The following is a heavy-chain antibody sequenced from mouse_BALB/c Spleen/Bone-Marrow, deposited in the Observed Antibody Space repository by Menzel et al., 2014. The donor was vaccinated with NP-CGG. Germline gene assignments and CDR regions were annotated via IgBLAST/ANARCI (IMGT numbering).Heavy chain of an antibody. CDR1: GYTFTSYW. J-gene: IGHJ3*01. CDR2: INPSNGRT. D-gene: IGHD2-3*01. V-gene: IGHV1S81*02. CDR3: ARYDGPAWFAY. Sequence: QVQLKDSGAELVKPGASVKLSCKASGYTFTSYWIHWVKLRPGHGLEWIGEINPSNGRTNYNEKFKNKATLTVDKSSSTAYIQLSSLTSEDSAVYYCARYDGPAWFAYWGQGTLVTDS.